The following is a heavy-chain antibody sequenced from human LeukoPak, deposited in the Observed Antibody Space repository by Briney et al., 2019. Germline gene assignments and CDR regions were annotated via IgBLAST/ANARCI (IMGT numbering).Heavy chain of an antibody. J-gene: IGHJ5*02. D-gene: IGHD2-15*01. CDR1: GGTFSSYA. V-gene: IGHV1-69*05. CDR2: IIPIFGTA. CDR3: VREAEGSTNLDWFDP. Sequence: SVKVSCKASGGTFSSYAISWVRQAPGQGLEWMGGIIPIFGTANYAQKFQGRVTITTDESTSTAYMELSSLRSEDTAVYYCVREAEGSTNLDWFDPWGQGTLVTVTS.